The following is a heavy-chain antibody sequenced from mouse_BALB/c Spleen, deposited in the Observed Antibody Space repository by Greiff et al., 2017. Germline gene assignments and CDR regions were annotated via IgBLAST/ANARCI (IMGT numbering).Heavy chain of an antibody. D-gene: IGHD6-5*01. V-gene: IGHV14-4*02. Sequence: EVKLMESGAELVRSGASVKLSCTASGFNIKDYYMHWVKQRPEQGLEWIGWIDPENGDTESAPKFQGKATMTADTSSNTAYLQLSSLTSEDTAVYYCARLRFYFDYWGQGTTLTVSS. CDR2: IDPENGDT. J-gene: IGHJ2*01. CDR1: GFNIKDYY. CDR3: ARLRFYFDY.